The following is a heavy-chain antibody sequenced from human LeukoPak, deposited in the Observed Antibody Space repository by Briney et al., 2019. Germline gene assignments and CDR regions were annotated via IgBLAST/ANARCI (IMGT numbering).Heavy chain of an antibody. Sequence: GGSLRLSCAASGFIFSSYAMSWVRQAPGKGLEWVSAISGSGSGTYYADSVKGRFTISRDNAKNSLYLQMNSLRTEDTALYYCAHTVTPRYFQFWGQGTLVTVSS. V-gene: IGHV3-23*01. CDR2: ISGSGSGT. CDR1: GFIFSSYA. D-gene: IGHD4-17*01. CDR3: AHTVTPRYFQF. J-gene: IGHJ1*01.